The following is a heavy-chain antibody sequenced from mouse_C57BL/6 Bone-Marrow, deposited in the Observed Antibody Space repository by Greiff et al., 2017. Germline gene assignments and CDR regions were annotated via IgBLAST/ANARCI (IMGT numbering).Heavy chain of an antibody. D-gene: IGHD1-1*01. CDR3: ARTVKNYGSSPWFAY. V-gene: IGHV1-50*01. Sequence: VQLQQPGAELVKPGASVKLSCKASGYTFTSYWMQWVKQRPGQGLEWIGEIDPSDSYTNYNQKFKGKATLTVDTSSSTAYMQLSSLTSEDSAVYYCARTVKNYGSSPWFAYWGQGTLVTVSA. CDR1: GYTFTSYW. J-gene: IGHJ3*01. CDR2: IDPSDSYT.